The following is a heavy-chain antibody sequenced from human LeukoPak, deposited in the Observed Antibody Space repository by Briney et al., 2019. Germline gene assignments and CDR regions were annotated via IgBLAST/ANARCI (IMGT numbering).Heavy chain of an antibody. Sequence: PETLSLTCGVSGVSISNFYWSWVRQPPGKGLEWIGSIYYTGSTYYSPSLKSRVTISVDPSKNQFSLRLSSVTAADTAVYYCARLLGGDPYYMDVWGKGTTVTVPS. J-gene: IGHJ6*03. CDR3: ARLLGGDPYYMDV. CDR1: GVSISNFY. CDR2: IYYTGST. V-gene: IGHV4-59*01. D-gene: IGHD3-3*01.